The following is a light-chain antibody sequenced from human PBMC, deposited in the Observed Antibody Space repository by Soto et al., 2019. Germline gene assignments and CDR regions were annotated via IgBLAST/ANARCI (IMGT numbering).Light chain of an antibody. CDR3: QQYGSLSWT. J-gene: IGKJ1*01. Sequence: EIVLTQSPGTLSLSLGERVTLSCRASQSVTSGYLAWYQQKPGRAPTLLIYDVSRRAAGVPDRFSGRGSGTDFTLTISRLEPQDFAIYYCQQYGSLSWTFGQGT. CDR2: DVS. V-gene: IGKV3-20*01. CDR1: QSVTSGY.